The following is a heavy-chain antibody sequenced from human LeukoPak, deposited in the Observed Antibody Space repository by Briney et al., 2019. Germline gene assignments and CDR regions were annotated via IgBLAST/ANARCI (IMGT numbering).Heavy chain of an antibody. J-gene: IGHJ6*02. V-gene: IGHV4-39*07. D-gene: IGHD2-15*01. Sequence: PSETLSLTCTVSGGSISSSSHYWGWIRQPPGKGLEWIGSIYYSGSTYYNPSLKSRVTISVDTSKNQFSLKLSSVTAADTAVYYCARDRMRDIVVVVAATTDYYGMDVWGQGTTVTVSS. CDR3: ARDRMRDIVVVVAATTDYYGMDV. CDR1: GGSISSSSHY. CDR2: IYYSGST.